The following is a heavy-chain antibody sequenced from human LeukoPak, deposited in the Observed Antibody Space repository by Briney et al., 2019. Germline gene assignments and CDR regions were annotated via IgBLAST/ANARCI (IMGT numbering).Heavy chain of an antibody. J-gene: IGHJ4*02. D-gene: IGHD6-19*01. V-gene: IGHV3-7*01. CDR2: IKEDGSEK. CDR3: ATKEPSTSGWSY. CDR1: GYSISSGYY. Sequence: PSETLSLTCTVSGYSISSGYYWGWIRQPPGKGLEWVANIKEDGSEKNYVDSVKGRFTISRDNAVNSVYLQMNDLRAEDTGVYYCATKEPSTSGWSYWGQGTLVTVSS.